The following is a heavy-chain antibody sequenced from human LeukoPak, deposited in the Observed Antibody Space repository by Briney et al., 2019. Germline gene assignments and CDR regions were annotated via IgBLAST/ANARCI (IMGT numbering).Heavy chain of an antibody. D-gene: IGHD4-17*01. J-gene: IGHJ3*02. CDR1: GFTFSSYS. Sequence: GGSLRLSCAASGFTFSSYSMNWVRQAPGKGLEWVSSISSSSSYIYYADSVKGRFTISRDNAKNSLYLQMNSLRAEDTAVYYCATAGYDYGDYVYAFDIWGQGQWSPSLQ. CDR3: ATAGYDYGDYVYAFDI. CDR2: ISSSSSYI. V-gene: IGHV3-21*01.